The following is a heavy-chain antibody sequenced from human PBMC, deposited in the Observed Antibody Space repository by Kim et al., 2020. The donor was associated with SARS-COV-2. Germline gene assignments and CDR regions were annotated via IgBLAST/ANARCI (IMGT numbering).Heavy chain of an antibody. CDR3: ARKDVRRTGAFDI. V-gene: IGHV4-34*01. D-gene: IGHD1-1*01. Sequence: SETLSLTCAVYGGSFSGYYWSWIRQPPGKGLEWIGEINHSGSTNYNPSLKSRVTISVDTSKNQFSLKLSSVTAADTAVYYCARKDVRRTGAFDIWGQGTMVTVSS. CDR2: INHSGST. J-gene: IGHJ3*02. CDR1: GGSFSGYY.